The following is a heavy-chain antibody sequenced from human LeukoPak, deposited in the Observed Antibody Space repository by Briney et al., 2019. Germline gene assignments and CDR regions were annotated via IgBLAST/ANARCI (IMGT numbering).Heavy chain of an antibody. V-gene: IGHV4-4*07. CDR3: ARDLRQLGYFDY. CDR1: GGAISSFY. J-gene: IGHJ4*02. D-gene: IGHD1-1*01. CDR2: VYTGGST. Sequence: SETLSLTCTVSGGAISSFYWSWIRQPAGKRLEWIGRVYTGGSTNNYPSLKRRVTMSVDTSKNQFSLRLTSVTAADTGVYYCARDLRQLGYFDYWGPGALVTVSS.